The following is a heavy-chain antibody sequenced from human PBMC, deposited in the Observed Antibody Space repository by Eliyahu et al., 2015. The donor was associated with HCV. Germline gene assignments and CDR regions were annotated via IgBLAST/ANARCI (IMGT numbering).Heavy chain of an antibody. D-gene: IGHD3-10*01. Sequence: EVQLLESGGGLVQPGGSLRLSCAASGFTFSSYAMSWVRQAPGKGLEWVSAISGSGGSTYYADSVKGRFTISRDNSKNTLYLQMNSLRAEDTAVYYCAKDARPGVRGDYYFDYWGQGTLVTVSS. CDR1: GFTFSSYA. J-gene: IGHJ4*02. CDR3: AKDARPGVRGDYYFDY. V-gene: IGHV3-23*01. CDR2: ISGSGGST.